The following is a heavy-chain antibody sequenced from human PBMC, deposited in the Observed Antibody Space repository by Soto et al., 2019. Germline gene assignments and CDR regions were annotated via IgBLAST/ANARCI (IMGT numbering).Heavy chain of an antibody. D-gene: IGHD2-15*01. CDR3: ATMGTPGTRLYYFDF. CDR1: GGSISSGNYY. V-gene: IGHV4-30-4*01. CDR2: ISYSGST. J-gene: IGHJ4*02. Sequence: QVQLQESGPGLVKPSQTLSLTCTVSGGSISSGNYYWSWIRQPPGKGLEWIGFISYSGSTYYNLSLKSRITISVDTSKNQFSLNLSFVTAADTAVYYCATMGTPGTRLYYFDFWGQGTLVTVSS.